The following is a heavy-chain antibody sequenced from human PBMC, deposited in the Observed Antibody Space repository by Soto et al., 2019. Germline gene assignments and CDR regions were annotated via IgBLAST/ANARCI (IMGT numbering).Heavy chain of an antibody. D-gene: IGHD1-26*01. J-gene: IGHJ6*02. CDR2: IYHSGST. Sequence: PSETLSLTCAVSGGSISSSNWWSWVRQPPGKGLEWIGEIYHSGSTNYNPSPKSRVTISVDKSKNQFSLKLSSVTAADTAVYYCAELRRDYYYYYGMDVWGQGTTVTVSS. V-gene: IGHV4-4*02. CDR1: GGSISSSNW. CDR3: AELRRDYYYYYGMDV.